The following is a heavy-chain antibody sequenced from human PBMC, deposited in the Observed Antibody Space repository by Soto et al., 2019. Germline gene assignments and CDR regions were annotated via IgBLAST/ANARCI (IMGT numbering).Heavy chain of an antibody. V-gene: IGHV3-23*01. CDR3: AKDFPTGYCSSTSCSTYYYYYGMDV. D-gene: IGHD2-2*03. CDR1: GFTFDTYA. CDR2: ISGSGGST. Sequence: GGSLRLSCAASGFTFDTYAMNWVRQAPGKGLEWVSAISGSGGSTYYADSVKGRFTISRDNSKDTLYLQMNSLRAEDTAVYYCAKDFPTGYCSSTSCSTYYYYYGMDVWGQGTTVTVSS. J-gene: IGHJ6*02.